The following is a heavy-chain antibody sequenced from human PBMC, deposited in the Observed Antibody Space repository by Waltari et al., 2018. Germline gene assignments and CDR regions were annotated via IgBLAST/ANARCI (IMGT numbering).Heavy chain of an antibody. CDR1: GFPFRASW. V-gene: IGHV3-49*03. J-gene: IGHJ4*02. Sequence: EVDLVQSGGGLVQPGRSLTLSCSGSGFPFRASWISWFRQAPGKGLEWVGFIRPQAYIDPTKYAAPVRGRFHISRDDSESIAYLQMNSLKKEDTAVYYCAKSLDATTMTASDYWGQGTLVTVSS. CDR3: AKSLDATTMTASDY. CDR2: IRPQAYIDPT.